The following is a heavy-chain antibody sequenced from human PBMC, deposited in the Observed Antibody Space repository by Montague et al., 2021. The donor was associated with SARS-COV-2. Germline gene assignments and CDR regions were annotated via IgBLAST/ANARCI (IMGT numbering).Heavy chain of an antibody. Sequence: PALVKPTQTLTLTCTFSGFSLSTSGMCVSWIRQPPGKALEWLAFIDWDDDKYYSTSLKTRLTISKDTSKNQVVLTITNMDPVDTATYYCARIRDYDILTGSYSGFDYWGQGTLVTVSS. J-gene: IGHJ4*02. CDR2: IDWDDDK. CDR1: GFSLSTSGMC. D-gene: IGHD3-9*01. CDR3: ARIRDYDILTGSYSGFDY. V-gene: IGHV2-70*01.